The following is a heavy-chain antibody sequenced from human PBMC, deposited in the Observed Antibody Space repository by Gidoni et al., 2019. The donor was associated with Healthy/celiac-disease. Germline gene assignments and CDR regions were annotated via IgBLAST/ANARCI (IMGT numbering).Heavy chain of an antibody. CDR3: ARGRSSRRDKGDWFDP. J-gene: IGHJ5*02. CDR1: GFTFSSYA. V-gene: IGHV3-30*04. Sequence: QVQLVESGGGVVQPGRSLRLSFAASGFTFSSYAMHWVRQAPGKGLEWVAVISYDGSNKYYADSGKGRFTISRDNSKNTLYLKMNSLRAEDTAVYYCARGRSSRRDKGDWFDPWGQGTLVTVSS. CDR2: ISYDGSNK. D-gene: IGHD6-6*01.